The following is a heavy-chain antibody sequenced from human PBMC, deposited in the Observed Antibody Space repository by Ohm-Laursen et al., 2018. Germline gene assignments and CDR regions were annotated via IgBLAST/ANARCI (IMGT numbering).Heavy chain of an antibody. Sequence: GSLRLSCTASGFTFSSYWMSWVRQAPGKGLEWVANIKQDGSEKYYVDSVKGRFTISRDNAKNSLYLQMNSLRAEDTAVYYCASLRDDYDYFDYWGQGTLVTVSS. J-gene: IGHJ4*02. V-gene: IGHV3-7*01. D-gene: IGHD4/OR15-4a*01. CDR3: ASLRDDYDYFDY. CDR1: GFTFSSYW. CDR2: IKQDGSEK.